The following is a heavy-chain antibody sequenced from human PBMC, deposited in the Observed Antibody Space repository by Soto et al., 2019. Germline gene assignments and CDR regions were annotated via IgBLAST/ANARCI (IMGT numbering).Heavy chain of an antibody. CDR2: ISYDGSKK. Sequence: GGSLRLSCVASGFGFSSYAMHWVRQAPNKGLEWVAVISYDGSKKHHADSVKGRYTISRDNSKNTLYLQINSLRPEDSAVYYCARENNYDSSGYSSWFDYWGQGTPVTVSS. CDR3: ARENNYDSSGYSSWFDY. V-gene: IGHV3-30-3*01. J-gene: IGHJ4*02. D-gene: IGHD3-22*01. CDR1: GFGFSSYA.